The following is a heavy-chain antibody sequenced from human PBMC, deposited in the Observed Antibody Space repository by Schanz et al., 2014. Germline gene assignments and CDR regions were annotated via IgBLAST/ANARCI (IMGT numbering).Heavy chain of an antibody. Sequence: EVQLVESGGGLVQPGGSLRLSCAASGFTFSTYAMTWVRQAPGKGLEWVSSISAGGTNTYYADSVKGRFTLSRDNSKNTLYLQMNSLIVEDTAVYYCAKEGTVVSGSPRDYWGRGTLVIVSS. CDR1: GFTFSTYA. CDR2: ISAGGTNT. J-gene: IGHJ4*02. D-gene: IGHD3-10*01. V-gene: IGHV3-23*04. CDR3: AKEGTVVSGSPRDY.